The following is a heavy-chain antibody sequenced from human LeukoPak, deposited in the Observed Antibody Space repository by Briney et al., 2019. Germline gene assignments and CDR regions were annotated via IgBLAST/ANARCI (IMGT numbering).Heavy chain of an antibody. J-gene: IGHJ4*02. CDR3: ANMGFSGGYDHHYFDY. D-gene: IGHD5-12*01. CDR1: GFTFSNYA. Sequence: GGSLRLSCAVSGFTFSNYAMSWVRQAPGKGLEWVSAISGSGGNTYYADSVKGRFTISRDNSKNTLYLQMNSLRAEDTAVYYCANMGFSGGYDHHYFDYWGQGTLVTVSS. V-gene: IGHV3-23*01. CDR2: ISGSGGNT.